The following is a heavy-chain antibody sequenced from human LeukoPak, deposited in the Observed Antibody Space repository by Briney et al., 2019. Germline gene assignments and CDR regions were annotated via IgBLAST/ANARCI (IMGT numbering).Heavy chain of an antibody. V-gene: IGHV3-23*01. CDR3: AKLRGGGYSGYDCLDY. CDR2: ISGSGGST. CDR1: GFTFSSYW. D-gene: IGHD5-12*01. J-gene: IGHJ4*02. Sequence: GGSLRLSCAASGFTFSSYWMHWVRQAPGRGLEWVSAISGSGGSTYYADSVKGRFTISRDNSKNTLYLQMNSLRAEDTAVYYCAKLRGGGYSGYDCLDYWGQGTLVTVSS.